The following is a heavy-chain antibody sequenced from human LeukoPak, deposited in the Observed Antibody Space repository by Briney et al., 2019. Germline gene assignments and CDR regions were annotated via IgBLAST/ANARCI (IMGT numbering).Heavy chain of an antibody. Sequence: SETLSLTCTVSGYSISSGYYWGWIRQPPGKGLEWIGYIYYSGSTYYNPSLKSRVTISVDTSKNQFSLKLSSVTAADTAVYYCARESPILGYCSGGSCYGKTDYWGQGTLVTVSS. CDR2: IYYSGST. J-gene: IGHJ4*02. V-gene: IGHV4-38-2*02. CDR3: ARESPILGYCSGGSCYGKTDY. D-gene: IGHD2-15*01. CDR1: GYSISSGYY.